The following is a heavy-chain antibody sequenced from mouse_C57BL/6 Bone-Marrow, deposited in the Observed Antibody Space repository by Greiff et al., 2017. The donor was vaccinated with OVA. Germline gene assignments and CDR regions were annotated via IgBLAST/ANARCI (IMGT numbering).Heavy chain of an antibody. CDR3: ARPFDY. CDR1: GFTFSDYG. J-gene: IGHJ2*01. CDR2: ISSGSSTI. V-gene: IGHV5-17*01. Sequence: EVQVVESGGGLVKPGGSLKLSCAASGFTFSDYGMHWVRQAPGKGLEWVGYISSGSSTIYYAATVKGRFTISRDKANNTLFLQMTSLRSEDTAMYYCARPFDYWGQGTTVTVSS.